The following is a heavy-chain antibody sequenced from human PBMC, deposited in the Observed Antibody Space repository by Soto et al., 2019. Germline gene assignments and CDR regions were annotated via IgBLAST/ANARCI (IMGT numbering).Heavy chain of an antibody. CDR2: IFYTGSA. CDR3: ARLKSTYSGSYYRGGFFDY. J-gene: IGHJ4*02. Sequence: QLQLQESGPGLVKPSETLSLSCNVSGESMSNTAYYWGWIRQTPGKGLEWIGSIFYTGSAYYNSSLKSRVTISVDASKNQFSLKLLSVAAADTAIYYCARLKSTYSGSYYRGGFFDYWGQGSLVTVSS. V-gene: IGHV4-39*01. D-gene: IGHD1-26*01. CDR1: GESMSNTAYY.